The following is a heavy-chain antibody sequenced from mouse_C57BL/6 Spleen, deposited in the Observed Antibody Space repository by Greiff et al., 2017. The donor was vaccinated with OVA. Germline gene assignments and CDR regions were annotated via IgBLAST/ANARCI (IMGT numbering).Heavy chain of an antibody. Sequence: VQLQQPGPELVKPGASVKMSCKASGYTFTDYNMHWVKQSHGKSLEWIGYINPNNGGTSYNQKFKGKATLTVNKSSSTAYMELRSLTSEDSAVYYCARENDYDQGYFDYWGQGTTLTVSS. D-gene: IGHD2-4*01. CDR2: INPNNGGT. V-gene: IGHV1-22*01. CDR3: ARENDYDQGYFDY. CDR1: GYTFTDYN. J-gene: IGHJ2*01.